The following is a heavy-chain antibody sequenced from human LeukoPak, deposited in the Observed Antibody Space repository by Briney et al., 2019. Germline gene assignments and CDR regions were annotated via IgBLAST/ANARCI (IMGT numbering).Heavy chain of an antibody. CDR2: IYYSGST. V-gene: IGHV4-59*01. CDR1: GGSISSYY. CDR3: ARSYSSGYDY. D-gene: IGHD6-19*01. J-gene: IGHJ4*02. Sequence: SETLSLTCTVSGGSISSYYWSWIRQPPGKGLEWIGYIYYSGSTNYNPSLKSRVTISVDTSKNQFSLKLSSVTAADTAVYYCARSYSSGYDYWGQGTLVTVSS.